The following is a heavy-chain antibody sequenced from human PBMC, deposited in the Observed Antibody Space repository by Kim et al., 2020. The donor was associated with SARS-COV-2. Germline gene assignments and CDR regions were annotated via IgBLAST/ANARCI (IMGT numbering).Heavy chain of an antibody. CDR3: ARDGSLRIFGVVIKEYYYGMDV. D-gene: IGHD3-3*01. CDR2: INAGNGNT. J-gene: IGHJ6*02. CDR1: GYTFTNYA. Sequence: ASVKVSCKASGYTFTNYAMHWVRQAPGQRLEWMGWINAGNGNTKYSQKFQGRVTITRDTSASTAYMELSSLRSEDTAVYYCARDGSLRIFGVVIKEYYYGMDVWGQGTTVTASS. V-gene: IGHV1-3*01.